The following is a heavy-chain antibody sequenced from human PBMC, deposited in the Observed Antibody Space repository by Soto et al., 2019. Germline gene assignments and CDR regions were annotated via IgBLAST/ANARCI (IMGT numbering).Heavy chain of an antibody. V-gene: IGHV3-48*02. D-gene: IGHD6-19*01. CDR1: GFTFSSYS. CDR2: ISSSSSTI. J-gene: IGHJ4*02. Sequence: GGSLRLSCAASGFTFSSYSMNWVRQAPGKGLEWVSYISSSSSTIYYADSVKGRFTIARDNAKNSLYLQMNSLRDEDTAVYYCARDLGRSSGWAVLRPPGYWGQGTLVTVSS. CDR3: ARDLGRSSGWAVLRPPGY.